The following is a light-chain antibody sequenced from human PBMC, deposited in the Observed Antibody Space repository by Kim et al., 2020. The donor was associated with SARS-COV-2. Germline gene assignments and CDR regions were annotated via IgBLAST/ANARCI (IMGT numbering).Light chain of an antibody. CDR3: TSYTSSRSVL. J-gene: IGLJ2*01. CDR2: DVS. V-gene: IGLV2-14*03. CDR1: SSDIGGYHY. Sequence: QSALTQPASVSGSPGQSITISCTGTSSDIGGYHYVSWYQEHPGKAPKLMIFDVSNRPSGVSNRFSGSKSGNTAFLTISGLRAEDEADYFCTSYTSSRSVLFGGGTKVTVL.